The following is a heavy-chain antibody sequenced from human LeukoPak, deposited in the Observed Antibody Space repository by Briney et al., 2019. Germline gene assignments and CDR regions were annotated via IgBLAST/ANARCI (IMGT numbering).Heavy chain of an antibody. Sequence: PGGSLRLSCAASGFTLSNYVMHWVRQAPGRGLEYLSAISTNGDITIYADSVKGRFTISRDNSKNTLYLQTGSLRAEDMAVYYCARGTSDSPGIDYWGQGTLVTVSS. CDR3: ARGTSDSPGIDY. CDR1: GFTLSNYV. CDR2: ISTNGDIT. D-gene: IGHD1-14*01. J-gene: IGHJ4*02. V-gene: IGHV3-64*02.